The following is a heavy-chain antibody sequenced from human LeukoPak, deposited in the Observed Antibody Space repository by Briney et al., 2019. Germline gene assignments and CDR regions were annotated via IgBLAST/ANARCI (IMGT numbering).Heavy chain of an antibody. Sequence: GGSLRLSRAASGFTVSSNYMSWVRQAPGKGLEWVSVIYTDGSAYYADSVKGRFTISRDNSKNTLYLQMNSLRAEDTAVYYCARGYSYGPYYFDYWGQGTLVTVSS. V-gene: IGHV3-53*01. CDR2: IYTDGSA. CDR3: ARGYSYGPYYFDY. J-gene: IGHJ4*02. D-gene: IGHD5-18*01. CDR1: GFTVSSNY.